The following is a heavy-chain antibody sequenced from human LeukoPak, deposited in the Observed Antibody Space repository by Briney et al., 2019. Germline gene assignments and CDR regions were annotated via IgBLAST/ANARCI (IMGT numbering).Heavy chain of an antibody. D-gene: IGHD3-10*01. CDR3: AKDRLVWFGGSGAHAFDI. J-gene: IGHJ3*02. CDR1: GFTFSSYG. CDR2: ISGSGGST. V-gene: IGHV3-23*01. Sequence: GGSLRLSCAASGFTFSSYGMSWVRQAPGKGLEWVSAISGSGGSTYYADSVKGRFTISRDNSKNTLYLQMNSLRAEDTAVYYCAKDRLVWFGGSGAHAFDIWGQGTMVTVSS.